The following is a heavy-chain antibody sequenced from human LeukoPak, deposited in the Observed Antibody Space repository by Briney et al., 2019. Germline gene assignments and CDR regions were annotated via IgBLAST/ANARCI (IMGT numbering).Heavy chain of an antibody. CDR3: ARGSFWSGYYRYYYYMDV. CDR2: IIPIFGTA. CDR1: GYTFTSYA. J-gene: IGHJ6*03. D-gene: IGHD3-3*01. Sequence: ASVKVSCKASGYTFTSYAVSWVRQAPGQGLEWMGGIIPIFGTANYAQKFQGRVTITTDESTSTAYMELSSLRSEATAVYYCARGSFWSGYYRYYYYMDVWGKGTTVTVSS. V-gene: IGHV1-69*05.